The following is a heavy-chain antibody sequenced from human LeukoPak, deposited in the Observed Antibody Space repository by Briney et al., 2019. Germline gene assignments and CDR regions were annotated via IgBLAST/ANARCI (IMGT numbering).Heavy chain of an antibody. D-gene: IGHD5-18*01. V-gene: IGHV4-38-2*01. Sequence: SETLSLTCAVSGYSISSGYYWGWIRQPPGKGLEWIGSIYHSGSTYYNPSLKSRVTISVDTSKNQFSLKLSSVTAADTAVYYCAGRSLFGYSYGNEGDHWGQGTLVTVSS. CDR3: AGRSLFGYSYGNEGDH. J-gene: IGHJ4*02. CDR1: GYSISSGYY. CDR2: IYHSGST.